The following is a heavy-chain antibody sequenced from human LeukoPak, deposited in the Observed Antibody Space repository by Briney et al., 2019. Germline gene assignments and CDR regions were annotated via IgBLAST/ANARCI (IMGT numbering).Heavy chain of an antibody. Sequence: GGSLRLSCAASGFTFSSYWMHCVRQAPGKGQVWGSRINSDGRRATYADSVEGRFTISRDNAKNTLYLQMNSLRAEDTAVYYCARGAFQDTSGWYGIDYWGQGTLVTVSS. V-gene: IGHV3-74*01. D-gene: IGHD6-19*01. J-gene: IGHJ4*02. CDR3: ARGAFQDTSGWYGIDY. CDR2: INSDGRRA. CDR1: GFTFSSYW.